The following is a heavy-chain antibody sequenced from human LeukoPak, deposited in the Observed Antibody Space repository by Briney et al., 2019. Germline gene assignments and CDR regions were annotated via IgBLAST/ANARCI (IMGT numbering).Heavy chain of an antibody. V-gene: IGHV3-23*01. D-gene: IGHD2-2*01. CDR3: AKDRSCSGSSCNVGS. CDR1: GFTFSSFA. CDR2: ISGSGGST. J-gene: IGHJ3*01. Sequence: GSLRLSCAASGFTFSSFAMSWVRQAPGKGLEWVSAISGSGGSTFYADSVKGRFTISRDNSKNTLFLQMNGLRAEDTAVYYCAKDRSCSGSSCNVGSWGQGTMVTVSS.